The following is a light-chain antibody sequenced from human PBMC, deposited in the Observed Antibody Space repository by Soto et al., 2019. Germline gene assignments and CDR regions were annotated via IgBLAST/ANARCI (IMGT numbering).Light chain of an antibody. J-gene: IGLJ1*01. CDR1: SSDVGSDKL. Sequence: QSVLTQPASVSGSPGQSITISCTGTSSDVGSDKLVSWYQHHPGKAPKLMIYEVSERPAGASNRFSGSKSGNTGSLTISGLHAEDEADYYCCSYAGRTTGYGFGSGTKVTVL. V-gene: IGLV2-23*02. CDR2: EVS. CDR3: CSYAGRTTGYG.